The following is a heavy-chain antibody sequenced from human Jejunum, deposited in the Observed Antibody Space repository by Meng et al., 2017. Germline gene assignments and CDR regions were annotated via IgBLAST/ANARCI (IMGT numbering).Heavy chain of an antibody. CDR2: INHNGSP. D-gene: IGHD1-14*01. J-gene: IGHJ4*02. V-gene: IGHV4-34*01. CDR1: GGSFSGYY. Sequence: QVQLQQWGAGLLQPSETLSLTCAVYGGSFSGYYWTWIRQPPGKGLEWIGEINHNGSPYYNPSLNNRVTMSVDTSKNQLSLKLSSVTAADTAVYYCAIGGPGPRLLNWGQGTLVTVSS. CDR3: AIGGPGPRLLN.